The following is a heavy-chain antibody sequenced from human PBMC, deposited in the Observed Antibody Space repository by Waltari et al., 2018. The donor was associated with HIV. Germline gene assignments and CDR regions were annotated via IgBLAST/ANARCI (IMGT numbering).Heavy chain of an antibody. D-gene: IGHD2-8*01. Sequence: EVQLVESGGGLVQPGGSLRLSCASSGFTFSLYWMSWVRQAPGKGLEWVANKKKDGSEKHYVESVKGRFTISRDNAKKSLYLQMNSLRAEETAVYYCARMGLMMYAIGAFDIWGQGTMVTVSS. CDR1: GFTFSLYW. J-gene: IGHJ3*02. CDR3: ARMGLMMYAIGAFDI. V-gene: IGHV3-7*01. CDR2: KKKDGSEK.